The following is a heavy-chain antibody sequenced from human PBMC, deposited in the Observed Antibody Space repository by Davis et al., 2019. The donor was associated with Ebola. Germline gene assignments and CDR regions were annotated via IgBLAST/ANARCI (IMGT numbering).Heavy chain of an antibody. V-gene: IGHV4-59*12. J-gene: IGHJ6*04. CDR2: IHYLGNT. CDR3: ARGTDGMDV. Sequence: SETLSLTCTVSGGSINNYFWSWIRQPPGKGLEWIGNIHYLGNTNYNPSLKSRVTLSVDTSMNQFSLELTSVTAADTAVYYCARGTDGMDVWGKGTTVTVSS. CDR1: GGSINNYF.